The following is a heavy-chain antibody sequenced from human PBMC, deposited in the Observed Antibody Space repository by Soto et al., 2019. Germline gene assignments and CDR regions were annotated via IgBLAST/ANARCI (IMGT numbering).Heavy chain of an antibody. CDR2: INPGGGST. V-gene: IGHV1-46*01. Sequence: ASVKVSCKASGYTFTSYYMHWVRQAPGQGLEWMGIINPGGGSTSYAQKFQGRVTMTRDTSTSTVYMELSSLRSEDTAVYYCARPHYDFWSGYPPADYYYMDVWGKGTTVTVSS. CDR1: GYTFTSYY. CDR3: ARPHYDFWSGYPPADYYYMDV. D-gene: IGHD3-3*01. J-gene: IGHJ6*03.